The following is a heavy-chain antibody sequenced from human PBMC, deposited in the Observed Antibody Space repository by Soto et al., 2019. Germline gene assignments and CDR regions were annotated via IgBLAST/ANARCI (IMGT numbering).Heavy chain of an antibody. CDR2: IYFSGST. CDR3: ARDSHSQQPNHRWGGGYMDA. Sequence: QLQLQESGPGLVKPSQTLSLTCAVSGGSISNGGYYWSWIRQHPGKGLEWIGSIYFSGSTYYNPSLKGRATLSVATPKNQVSLKLSSVTAADTAVYYCARDSHSQQPNHRWGGGYMDAWGKWTTVTVSS. V-gene: IGHV4-31*11. D-gene: IGHD6-13*01. CDR1: GGSISNGGYY. J-gene: IGHJ6*03.